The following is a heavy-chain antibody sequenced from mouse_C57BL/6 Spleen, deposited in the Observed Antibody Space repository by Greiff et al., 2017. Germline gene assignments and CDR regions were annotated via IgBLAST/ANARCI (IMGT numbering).Heavy chain of an antibody. J-gene: IGHJ1*03. D-gene: IGHD2-4*01. CDR2: IYPSDSET. V-gene: IGHV1-61*01. Sequence: VQLQQPGAELVRPGSSVKLSCKASGYTFTSYWMDWVKQRPGQGLEWIGNIYPSDSETHYNQKFKDKATLTVDKSSSTAYMQLSSLTSEDSAVYYCARGGDYDVGWYFDVWGTGTTVTVSS. CDR1: GYTFTSYW. CDR3: ARGGDYDVGWYFDV.